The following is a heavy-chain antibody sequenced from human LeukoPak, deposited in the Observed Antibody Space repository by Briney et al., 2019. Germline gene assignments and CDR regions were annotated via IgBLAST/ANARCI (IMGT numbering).Heavy chain of an antibody. V-gene: IGHV4-39*01. Sequence: SETLSLICTVSGGSISSSSYYWGWIRQPPGKGLEWIGSIYYSGSTYYNPSLKSRVTISVDTSKNQFSLKLSSVTATDTAVYYCAILWDRYYGSGSYNFDYWGQGTLVTVSS. CDR3: AILWDRYYGSGSYNFDY. CDR2: IYYSGST. CDR1: GGSISSSSYY. J-gene: IGHJ4*02. D-gene: IGHD3-10*01.